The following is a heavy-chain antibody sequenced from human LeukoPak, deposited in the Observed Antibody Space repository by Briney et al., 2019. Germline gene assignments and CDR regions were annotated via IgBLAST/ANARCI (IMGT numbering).Heavy chain of an antibody. V-gene: IGHV3-30-3*01. Sequence: GRSLRLSCAASGFTFSSYAVHWVRQAPGKGLEWVAVISYDGSNKYYADSVKGRFTISRDNSKNTLYLQMNSLRAEDTAVYYCARDPGYSGYDFDTFDYWGQGTLVTVSS. CDR2: ISYDGSNK. CDR3: ARDPGYSGYDFDTFDY. D-gene: IGHD5-12*01. J-gene: IGHJ4*02. CDR1: GFTFSSYA.